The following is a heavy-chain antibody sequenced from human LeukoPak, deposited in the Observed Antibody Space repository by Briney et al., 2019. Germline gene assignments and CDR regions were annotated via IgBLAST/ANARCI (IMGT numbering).Heavy chain of an antibody. Sequence: PGGSLRLSCAASGFTFDDYAMHWVRQAPGKGLEWVSGISWNSGSIGYADSVKSRFTISRDNAKNSLYLLMNSLRAEDTALYYCAKTRFGSGWYGEAFDIWGQGTMVTVSS. CDR3: AKTRFGSGWYGEAFDI. J-gene: IGHJ3*02. CDR1: GFTFDDYA. CDR2: ISWNSGSI. D-gene: IGHD6-19*01. V-gene: IGHV3-9*01.